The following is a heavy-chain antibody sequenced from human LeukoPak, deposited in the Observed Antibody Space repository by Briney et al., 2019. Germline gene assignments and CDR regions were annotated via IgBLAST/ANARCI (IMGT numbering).Heavy chain of an antibody. Sequence: PSETLSLTCTVSGGSISSYYWSWIRQPPGEGLEWIGYIYYSGSTNYNPSLKSRVTISVDTSKNQFSLKLSSVTAADTAVYYCARADRGYDSSGYRYYYYYYMDVWGKGTTVTVSS. CDR3: ARADRGYDSSGYRYYYYYYMDV. D-gene: IGHD3-22*01. V-gene: IGHV4-59*01. J-gene: IGHJ6*03. CDR2: IYYSGST. CDR1: GGSISSYY.